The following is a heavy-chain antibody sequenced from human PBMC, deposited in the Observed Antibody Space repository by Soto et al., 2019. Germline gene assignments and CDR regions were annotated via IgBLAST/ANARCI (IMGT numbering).Heavy chain of an antibody. Sequence: GGSLRLSCAASGFTFSRYGMHWVRQAPGKGLEWVAIIWYDGSKKYYADSVKGRFTISRDNSKSTLYLQMNSLRAEDTALYYCAKGRSYYYYYGVDVWGQGATVTVSS. CDR1: GFTFSRYG. CDR3: AKGRSYYYYYGVDV. J-gene: IGHJ6*02. V-gene: IGHV3-33*06. CDR2: IWYDGSKK.